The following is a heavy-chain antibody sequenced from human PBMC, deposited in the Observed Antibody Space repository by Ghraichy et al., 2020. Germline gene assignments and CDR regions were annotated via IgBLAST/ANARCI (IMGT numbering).Heavy chain of an antibody. Sequence: INHSGSTNYNPSLKSRVTISVDTSKNQFSLKLSPWTAADTAVYYCARGLGDFDWLLLKSLTSWGRVGWGQATTVIVS. V-gene: IGHV4-34*01. J-gene: IGHJ6*02. D-gene: IGHD3-9*01. CDR3: ARGLGDFDWLLLKSLTSWGRVG. CDR2: INHSGST.